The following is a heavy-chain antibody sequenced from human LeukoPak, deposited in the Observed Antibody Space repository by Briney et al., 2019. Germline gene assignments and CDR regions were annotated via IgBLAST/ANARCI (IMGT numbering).Heavy chain of an antibody. J-gene: IGHJ3*02. Sequence: GESLKISRKGSGYSLTNYWIGWGRQAPGQGLELMGWINPNSGGTNYAQKFQGRVTITRDTSIHTAYMELSRLRSDDTAVYYCARVTGYYYGSTGYYHHAFDIWGQGTMVTVSS. D-gene: IGHD3-22*01. CDR2: INPNSGGT. CDR1: GYSLTNYW. V-gene: IGHV1-2*02. CDR3: ARVTGYYYGSTGYYHHAFDI.